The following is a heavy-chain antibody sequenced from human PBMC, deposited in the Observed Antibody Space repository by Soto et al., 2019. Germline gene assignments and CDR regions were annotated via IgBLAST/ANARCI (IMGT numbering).Heavy chain of an antibody. V-gene: IGHV4-4*07. J-gene: IGHJ6*02. CDR2: IDTSGTT. CDR3: ARGPRGYVYYHGMDV. CDR1: GGSISSYY. D-gene: IGHD3-10*01. Sequence: ASETLSLTCTVSGGSISSYYCSWIRQSAGKGLEWIGRIDTSGTTNYNPSLRSRVTMSVDASKNQFPLNLSSVTAADTAVYFCARGPRGYVYYHGMDVWGQGTTVTAP.